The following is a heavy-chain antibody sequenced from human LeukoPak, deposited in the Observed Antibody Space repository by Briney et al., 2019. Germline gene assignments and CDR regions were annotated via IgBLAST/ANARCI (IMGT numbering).Heavy chain of an antibody. Sequence: SQTLSLTCAISGDSFSSNSAAWNWIRQSPSRGLEWLGRTYYRSKWYNDYAVSVKSRITINPDTSKNQFSLQLNSVTPEDTAVYYCARADSSSWLSWFDPWGQGTLVTVS. CDR2: TYYRSKWYN. V-gene: IGHV6-1*01. D-gene: IGHD6-13*01. CDR1: GDSFSSNSAA. J-gene: IGHJ5*02. CDR3: ARADSSSWLSWFDP.